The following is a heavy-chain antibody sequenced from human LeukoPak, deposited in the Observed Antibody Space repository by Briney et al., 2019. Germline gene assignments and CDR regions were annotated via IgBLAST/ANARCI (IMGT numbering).Heavy chain of an antibody. D-gene: IGHD1-26*01. CDR3: ARGGSYPLDY. V-gene: IGHV6-1*01. CDR1: GDSVSSNSAA. Sequence: SQTLSLTCAISGDSVSSNSAAWNWIRQSPSRGLEWLGRTYYRSKWYRRYALSVKSRITINPDTSKNQISLQLDSVTPDDTAVYYCARGGSYPLDYWGQGTLVTVSS. CDR2: TYYRSKWYR. J-gene: IGHJ4*02.